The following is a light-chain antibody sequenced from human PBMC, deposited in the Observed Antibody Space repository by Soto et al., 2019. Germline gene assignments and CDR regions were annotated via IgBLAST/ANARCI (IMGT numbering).Light chain of an antibody. J-gene: IGKJ5*01. CDR1: LIVLSNSNNKNY. CDR3: QQYHSDPIT. CDR2: WAS. Sequence: DSVMTQSPDSLAVSLGEMAAISCKPSLIVLSNSNNKNYLAWFQQKPGQPPKLLIYWASTRESGVPDRFSGGGSATDFTLTISSLQAEDVAVYYCQQYHSDPITFGQGTRLEIK. V-gene: IGKV4-1*01.